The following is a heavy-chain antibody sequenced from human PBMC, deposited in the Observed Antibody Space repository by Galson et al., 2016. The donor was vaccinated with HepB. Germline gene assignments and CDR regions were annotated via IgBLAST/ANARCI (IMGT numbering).Heavy chain of an antibody. CDR1: GFSVSSNF. Sequence: SLRLSCAASGFSVSSNFMTWVRQAPGRGLEWVSVMYISGTPYYTDSVKGRFTISRDDFKNTFHLQMNSLRVEDTAFYYCARDIALVRGSLDVWGQGTVVTVSS. CDR3: ARDIALVRGSLDV. V-gene: IGHV3-53*01. J-gene: IGHJ3*01. D-gene: IGHD3-10*01. CDR2: MYISGTP.